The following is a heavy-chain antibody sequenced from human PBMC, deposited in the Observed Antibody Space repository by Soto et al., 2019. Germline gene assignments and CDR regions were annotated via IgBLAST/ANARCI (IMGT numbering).Heavy chain of an antibody. CDR2: IKSKTDGGTT. CDR1: GFTFSNAW. J-gene: IGHJ6*02. Sequence: EVQLVESGGGLVEPGGSLRLSCAASGFTFSNAWMSWVRQAPGKGLEWVGRIKSKTDGGTTDYAAPVKGRFTISRDDSKNTLYLQMNSLKTEDTAVYYCTTGMLTQLADYYYYGMDVWGQGTTVTVSS. CDR3: TTGMLTQLADYYYYGMDV. D-gene: IGHD3-16*01. V-gene: IGHV3-15*01.